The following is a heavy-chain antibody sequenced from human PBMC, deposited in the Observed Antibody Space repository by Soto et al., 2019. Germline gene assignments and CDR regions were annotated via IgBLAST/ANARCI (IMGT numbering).Heavy chain of an antibody. Sequence: QVQLVQSGAEVKKPGSSVKVSCKASGGTFSSYAISWVRQAPGQGLEWMGGIIPIFGTANYAQKFQGRVTIPADESRSTAYMELSSLSTDDTAVYYGARESSSGWYIDYWGQGTLVTVSS. CDR1: GGTFSSYA. D-gene: IGHD6-19*01. V-gene: IGHV1-69*12. CDR3: ARESSSGWYIDY. J-gene: IGHJ4*02. CDR2: IIPIFGTA.